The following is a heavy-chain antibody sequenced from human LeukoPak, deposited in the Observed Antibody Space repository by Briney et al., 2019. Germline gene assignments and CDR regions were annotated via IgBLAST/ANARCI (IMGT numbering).Heavy chain of an antibody. CDR2: ISYDGSNK. Sequence: PGGSLRLSCAASGYTFNSYALHWVHQAPGKGLEWVAVISYDGSNKYYADSVKGRFTISRDNSKNTLYLQMNSLRAEDTAVYYCATISSDWYGGYWGQGTLVTVSS. V-gene: IGHV3-30-3*01. D-gene: IGHD6-19*01. J-gene: IGHJ4*02. CDR3: ATISSDWYGGY. CDR1: GYTFNSYA.